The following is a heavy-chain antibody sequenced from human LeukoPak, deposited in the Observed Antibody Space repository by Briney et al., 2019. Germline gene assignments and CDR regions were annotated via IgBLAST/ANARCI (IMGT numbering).Heavy chain of an antibody. CDR3: AREPGDSSGWSE. CDR2: ISSSSNYI. CDR1: GFSFSSYA. J-gene: IGHJ4*02. V-gene: IGHV3-21*01. Sequence: PGRSLRLSCAASGFSFSSYAMHWVRQAPGKGLEWVSSISSSSNYIYYADSVKGRFTISRDNAKNSLYLQMNSLRAEDTAVYYCAREPGDSSGWSEWGQGTLVTVSS. D-gene: IGHD6-19*01.